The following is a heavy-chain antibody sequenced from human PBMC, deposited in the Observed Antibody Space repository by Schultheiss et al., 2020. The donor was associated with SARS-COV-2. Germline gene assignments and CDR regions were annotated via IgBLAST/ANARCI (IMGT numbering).Heavy chain of an antibody. D-gene: IGHD3/OR15-3a*01. J-gene: IGHJ6*02. Sequence: SETLSLTCTVSGGSISSYYWSWIRQPPGKGLEWIGYIYYSGYTNYNSSLKSRLTISVDTSKNQLSLMLRSVTAADTAVYYCAASIGTGYYYGMDVWGQGTTVTVSS. V-gene: IGHV4-59*08. CDR3: AASIGTGYYYGMDV. CDR1: GGSISSYY. CDR2: IYYSGYT.